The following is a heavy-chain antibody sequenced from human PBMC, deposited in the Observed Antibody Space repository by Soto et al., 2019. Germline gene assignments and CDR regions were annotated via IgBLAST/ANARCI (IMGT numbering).Heavy chain of an antibody. Sequence: NPSETLSLTCTVSGGSISSGGYYWSWIRQHPGKGLEWIGYIYYSGSTYYNPSLKSRVTISVDTSKNQFSLKLSSVTAADTAVYYCARGLVRRNYYYYGMDVWGQGTTVTVSS. CDR1: GGSISSGGYY. D-gene: IGHD6-13*01. CDR3: ARGLVRRNYYYYGMDV. J-gene: IGHJ6*02. V-gene: IGHV4-31*03. CDR2: IYYSGST.